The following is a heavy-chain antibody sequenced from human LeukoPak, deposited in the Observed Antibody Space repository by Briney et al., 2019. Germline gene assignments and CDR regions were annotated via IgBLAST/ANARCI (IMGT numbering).Heavy chain of an antibody. V-gene: IGHV4-4*07. J-gene: IGHJ3*02. CDR3: ARDPVEYCSSTSCLLKDAFDI. Sequence: PSETLSLTCTVSGGSISSYYWSWIRQPAGKGLEWIGRIYTSGSTNYNPSLKSRVTMSVDTSKNQFSLKLSSVTAADTAVYYCARDPVEYCSSTSCLLKDAFDIWGQGTMVTVSS. D-gene: IGHD2-2*01. CDR1: GGSISSYY. CDR2: IYTSGST.